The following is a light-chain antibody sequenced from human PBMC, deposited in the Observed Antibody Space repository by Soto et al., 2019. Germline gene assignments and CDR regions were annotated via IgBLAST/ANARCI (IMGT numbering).Light chain of an antibody. J-gene: IGLJ3*02. CDR2: EVN. CDR1: SSDIGRYNY. V-gene: IGLV2-14*01. CDR3: SSYAGSLWV. Sequence: QSALTQPASVSGSPGQSITISCTGTSSDIGRYNYVSWYQQFPGKAPKLMIYEVNHRPSGVSNRFSGSKSGDTASLTISGLQAEDEGDYYCSSYAGSLWVFGGGTKLTVL.